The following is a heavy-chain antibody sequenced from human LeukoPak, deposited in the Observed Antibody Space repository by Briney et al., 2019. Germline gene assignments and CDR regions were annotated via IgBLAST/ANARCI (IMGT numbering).Heavy chain of an antibody. CDR1: GGTFSSCA. D-gene: IGHD1-26*01. J-gene: IGHJ4*02. V-gene: IGHV1-69*01. CDR2: IIPIFGTA. Sequence: SVKVSCKASGGTFSSCAISWVRQAPGQGLEWMGGIIPIFGTANYAQKFQGGVTITADESTSTAYMELSSLRSEDTAVYYCAREGAASGIYFDYWGRGTLVTVSS. CDR3: AREGAASGIYFDY.